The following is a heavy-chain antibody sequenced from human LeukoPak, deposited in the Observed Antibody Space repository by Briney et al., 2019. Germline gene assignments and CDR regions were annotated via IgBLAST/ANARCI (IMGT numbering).Heavy chain of an antibody. CDR1: GFTFSSYW. D-gene: IGHD6-13*01. CDR2: INTDGSST. CDR3: ARAHSSSWNY. J-gene: IGHJ4*02. Sequence: GGSLRLSCAVSGFTFSSYWMHWVRKAPGKGLVWVSRINTDGSSTSYADSVKGRFTISRDNAKNTLYLQMNSLRAEDTAVYYCARAHSSSWNYWGQGTLVTVSS. V-gene: IGHV3-74*01.